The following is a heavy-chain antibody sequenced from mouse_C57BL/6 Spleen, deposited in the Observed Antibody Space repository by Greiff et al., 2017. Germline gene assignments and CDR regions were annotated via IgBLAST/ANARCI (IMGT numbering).Heavy chain of an antibody. Sequence: QVQLQQPGAELVMPGASVKLSCKASGYTFTSYWMHWVKQRPGQGLEWIGEIDPSDSYTNYNQKFKGKSTLTVDKSSSTAYMQLSSLTSEDSAVYYCASQGLSTVPEWGFAYWGQGTLVTVSA. CDR2: IDPSDSYT. J-gene: IGHJ3*01. D-gene: IGHD1-1*01. CDR1: GYTFTSYW. CDR3: ASQGLSTVPEWGFAY. V-gene: IGHV1-69*01.